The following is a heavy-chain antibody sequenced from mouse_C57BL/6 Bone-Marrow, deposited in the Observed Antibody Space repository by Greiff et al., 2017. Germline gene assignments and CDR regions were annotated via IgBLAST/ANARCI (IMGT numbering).Heavy chain of an antibody. CDR1: GFTFSSYG. V-gene: IGHV5-6*01. J-gene: IGHJ3*01. CDR3: ARPRAY. Sequence: EVHLVESGGDLVKPGGSLKLSCAASGFTFSSYGMSWVRQTPDKRLEWVATISSGGSYTYYPDSVKGRFTISRDNAKNTLYLQMSSLKSEDTAMYYCARPRAYWGQGTLVTVSA. CDR2: ISSGGSYT.